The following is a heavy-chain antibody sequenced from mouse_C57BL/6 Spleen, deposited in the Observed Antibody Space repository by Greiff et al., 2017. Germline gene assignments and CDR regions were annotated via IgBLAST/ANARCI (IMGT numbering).Heavy chain of an antibody. D-gene: IGHD2-2*01. J-gene: IGHJ2*01. Sequence: QRVESEGGLVQPGSSMKLSCTASGFTFSDYYMAWVRQVPEKGLEWVANINYDGSSTYYLDSLKSRFIISRDNAKNILYLQMSSLKSEDTATYYCARYGYDGDFDYWGQGTTLTVSS. CDR2: INYDGSST. CDR3: ARYGYDGDFDY. CDR1: GFTFSDYY. V-gene: IGHV5-16*01.